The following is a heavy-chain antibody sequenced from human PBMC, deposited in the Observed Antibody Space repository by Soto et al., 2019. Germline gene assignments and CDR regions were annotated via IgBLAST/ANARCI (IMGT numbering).Heavy chain of an antibody. D-gene: IGHD6-19*01. V-gene: IGHV4-39*01. CDR2: ISSRGNT. J-gene: IGHJ4*02. Sequence: SETLSLTCNVSGGSLSSNFYYWAWIRQPPGKGLEWIGSISSRGNTYYSPSLRSRFTMSVDTSNTQFSLNLSAVTAADSAVYYCARHALDGTGWYQTFDVWGQGSPVTVSS. CDR3: ARHALDGTGWYQTFDV. CDR1: GGSLSSNFYY.